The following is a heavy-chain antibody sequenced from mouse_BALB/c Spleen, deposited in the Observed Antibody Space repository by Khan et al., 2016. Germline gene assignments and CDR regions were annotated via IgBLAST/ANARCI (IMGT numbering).Heavy chain of an antibody. D-gene: IGHD1-2*01. CDR3: ARSSYYGYYYAMDY. CDR1: GYTFTNYG. V-gene: IGHV9-3-1*01. J-gene: IGHJ4*01. CDR2: TNPYTGEP. Sequence: QIQLVQSGPELKKPGETVKISCKASGYTFTNYGMNWVKQTPETGLKWMGWTNPYTGEPTYADALKGRFAFSLETSATTAYLQINSLKNEDTATYFCARSSYYGYYYAMDYWGQGTSVTVSS.